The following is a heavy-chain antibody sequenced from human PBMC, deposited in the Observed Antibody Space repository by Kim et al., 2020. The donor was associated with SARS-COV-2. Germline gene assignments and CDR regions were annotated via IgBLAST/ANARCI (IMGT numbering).Heavy chain of an antibody. J-gene: IGHJ4*02. Sequence: GGSLRLSCAASGFTFGPYAMHWVRRVPGKGLEWVALMSTDGDNEHYADSVKGRFTISRDNAKNMLFLQMNNLRSDDTGTYYCAREGSFRSLGFFDSWGQGTQVTVSS. CDR1: GFTFGPYA. CDR3: AREGSFRSLGFFDS. CDR2: MSTDGDNE. D-gene: IGHD2-15*01. V-gene: IGHV3-30-3*01.